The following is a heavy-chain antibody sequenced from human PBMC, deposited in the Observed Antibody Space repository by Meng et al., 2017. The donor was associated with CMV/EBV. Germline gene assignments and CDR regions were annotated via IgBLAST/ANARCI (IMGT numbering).Heavy chain of an antibody. CDR2: ISYDGSNK. V-gene: IGHV3-30-3*01. J-gene: IGHJ6*02. CDR3: ARDGSDFWSGYFSPYYYYGMDI. D-gene: IGHD3-3*01. CDR1: GFTFSSYE. Sequence: GGSLRLSCAASGFTFSSYEMNWVRQAPGKGLEWVAVISYDGSNKYYADSVKGRFTISRDNSKNTLYLQMNSLRAEDTAVYYCARDGSDFWSGYFSPYYYYGMDIWGQGTTVTVSS.